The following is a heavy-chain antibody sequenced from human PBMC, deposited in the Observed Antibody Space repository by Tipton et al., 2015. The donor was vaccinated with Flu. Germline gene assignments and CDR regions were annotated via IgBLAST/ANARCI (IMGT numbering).Heavy chain of an antibody. V-gene: IGHV4-4*07. CDR1: GGSIRNYY. J-gene: IGHJ3*01. CDR3: ARDLRGYSGYTGGDAFDV. D-gene: IGHD5-12*01. Sequence: SLICTVSGGSIRNYYWSWIRQPAGKGLEWIGRIAHSGSTNYNASLNGRVTMSVDPSRGQLSLRLGSATAAGTAKYYCARDLRGYSGYTGGDAFDVWGQGTMVTVSS. CDR2: IAHSGST.